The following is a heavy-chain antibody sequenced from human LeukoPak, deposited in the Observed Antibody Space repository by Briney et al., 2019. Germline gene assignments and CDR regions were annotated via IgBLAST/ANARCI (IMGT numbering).Heavy chain of an antibody. CDR2: ISWNSGSI. D-gene: IGHD6-19*01. Sequence: GGSLRLSCAASGFTFSSYGMHWVRQAPGKGLEWISGISWNSGSIGYADSVKGRFTISRDNAKNSLYLQMNSLRAEDTALYYCAKDRSSGWFGDHPFDYWGQGTLVTVSS. J-gene: IGHJ4*02. V-gene: IGHV3-9*01. CDR1: GFTFSSYG. CDR3: AKDRSSGWFGDHPFDY.